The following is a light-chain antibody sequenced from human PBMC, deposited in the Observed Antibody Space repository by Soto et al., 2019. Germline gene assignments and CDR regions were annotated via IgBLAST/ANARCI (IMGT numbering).Light chain of an antibody. V-gene: IGKV4-1*01. Sequence: DIVMTQSPDSLAVSLGERATINCKSSKSVLYSSNNKNYLAWYQQRPGQPPKMLIYWASARKSGVPDRFSASGSGTDFTLTISSLQAEDVAVYYCQQYYSTPWTFGPGTKVEIK. CDR2: WAS. CDR3: QQYYSTPWT. J-gene: IGKJ1*01. CDR1: KSVLYSSNNKNY.